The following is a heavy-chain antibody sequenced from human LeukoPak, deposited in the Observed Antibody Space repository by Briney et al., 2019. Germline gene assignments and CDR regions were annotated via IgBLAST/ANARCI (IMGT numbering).Heavy chain of an antibody. CDR2: IHPSGNT. V-gene: IGHV4-4*07. Sequence: PSETLSLTCTVSGDSISSYYWSWVRQPAGKGLEWIGRIHPSGNTNYNPSLKSRVTLSVDTSKNQFSLKLSSVTAADTAVYYCARDRYGGNLDAFDIWGQGTMVTVSS. J-gene: IGHJ3*02. CDR1: GDSISSYY. D-gene: IGHD4-23*01. CDR3: ARDRYGGNLDAFDI.